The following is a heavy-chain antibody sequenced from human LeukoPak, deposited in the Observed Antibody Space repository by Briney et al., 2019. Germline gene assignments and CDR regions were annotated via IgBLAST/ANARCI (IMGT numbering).Heavy chain of an antibody. CDR3: ARDWGTTYGRDV. D-gene: IGHD2-2*01. CDR2: ISYDGSNK. CDR1: GFPLRSYD. V-gene: IGHV3-30-3*01. Sequence: LGRSLRLSCAASGFPLRSYDMHWVGPAPPKGLAWVAVISYDGSNKYYPDSVEGRFTISRDNSKNTLYLQMNSLRAEDTAVYYCARDWGTTYGRDVWGQGTTVTVSS. J-gene: IGHJ6*02.